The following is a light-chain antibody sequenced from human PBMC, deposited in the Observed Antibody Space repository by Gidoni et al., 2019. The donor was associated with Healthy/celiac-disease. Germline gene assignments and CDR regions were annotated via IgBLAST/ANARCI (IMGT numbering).Light chain of an antibody. CDR1: QSISSY. Sequence: IQITQSPSSLSASVGDRVTITCRASQSISSYLNWYQQKPGKAPKLLIYAASSLQSGVPSRFSGSGSGTDFTLTISSLQPEDFATYYCQQRYSTPLTFGGGTKVEIK. CDR3: QQRYSTPLT. CDR2: AAS. V-gene: IGKV1-39*01. J-gene: IGKJ4*01.